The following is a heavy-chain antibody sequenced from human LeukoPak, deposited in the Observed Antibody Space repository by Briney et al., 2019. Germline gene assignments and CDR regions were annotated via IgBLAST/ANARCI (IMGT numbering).Heavy chain of an antibody. CDR3: VRDPGRSGSTP. J-gene: IGHJ5*02. CDR1: GFTFSSYW. Sequence: GGSLRLSCTASGFTFSSYWMHWVRQAPGKGLVWVSHTNSDGSRTSYADSVKGRFTISRGNAKNTLYLQMNSLRAEDTAVYYCVRDPGRSGSTPWGQGTLVTVSS. D-gene: IGHD1-26*01. V-gene: IGHV3-74*01. CDR2: TNSDGSRT.